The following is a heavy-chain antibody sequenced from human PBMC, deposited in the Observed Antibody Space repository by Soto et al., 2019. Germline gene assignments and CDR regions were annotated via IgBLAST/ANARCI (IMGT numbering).Heavy chain of an antibody. V-gene: IGHV3-21*01. CDR3: AREYTAWPLAYGLDV. J-gene: IGHJ6*02. Sequence: KPGGSLRLSCVGSGFTFSTYSINWVRQAPGKGLEWVSSISSRSDIYYADSVKGRFTISRDNAKNSVSLQMNSLRAEDTAVYYCAREYTAWPLAYGLDVWGQGXTVTVSS. CDR1: GFTFSTYS. CDR2: ISSRSDI. D-gene: IGHD2-2*02.